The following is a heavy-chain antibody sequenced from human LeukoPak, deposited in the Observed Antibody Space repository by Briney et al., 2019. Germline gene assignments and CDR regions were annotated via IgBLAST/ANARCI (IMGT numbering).Heavy chain of an antibody. J-gene: IGHJ4*02. Sequence: GGSLRLSCAVSGFXFSSYEINWVRQAPGKGREWVSVISGSFGSTYYADSVKGRFTISRDNSKNTLYLQMNSLRAEDTAVYYCAKETYDYVWGSYRPYYFDYWGQGTLVTVSS. CDR1: GFXFSSYE. D-gene: IGHD3-16*02. CDR2: ISGSFGST. V-gene: IGHV3-23*01. CDR3: AKETYDYVWGSYRPYYFDY.